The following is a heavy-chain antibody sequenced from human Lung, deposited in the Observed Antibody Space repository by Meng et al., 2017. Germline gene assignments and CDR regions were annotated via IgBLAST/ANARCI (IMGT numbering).Heavy chain of an antibody. CDR2: IYSSGNA. Sequence: QVQWQESGPGLVNPSQTLSLPCTVSNGSISSDSYWGWIRQPPGKHLEWIGYIYSSGNAYYNPSLKSRVTITVDTSKNQFSLKVNSVTAADTAVYFCARGSLRGLTLTGYYDSWGQGRLVTVSS. CDR3: ARGSLRGLTLTGYYDS. V-gene: IGHV4-30-4*08. D-gene: IGHD3-9*01. J-gene: IGHJ4*02. CDR1: NGSISSDSY.